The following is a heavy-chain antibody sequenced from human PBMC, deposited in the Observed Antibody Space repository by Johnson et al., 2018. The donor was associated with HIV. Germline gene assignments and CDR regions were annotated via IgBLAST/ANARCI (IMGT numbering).Heavy chain of an antibody. CDR3: ARGRGWWLQLGGAFDI. CDR2: ISYDGSNK. V-gene: IGHV3-30*03. Sequence: VQLVESGGGLIQPGGSLRLSCVASGFTVSYNYMNWVRQAPGKGLEWVAIISYDGSNKYYIDSVNGRFTISRDNSKNTLYLQMNSLRAEDTAIYYCARGRGWWLQLGGAFDIWGQGTMVTVSS. J-gene: IGHJ3*02. CDR1: GFTVSYNY. D-gene: IGHD5-24*01.